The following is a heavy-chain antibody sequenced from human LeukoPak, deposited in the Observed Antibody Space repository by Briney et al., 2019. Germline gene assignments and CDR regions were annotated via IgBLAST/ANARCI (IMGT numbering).Heavy chain of an antibody. J-gene: IGHJ4*02. CDR2: IYYSGST. D-gene: IGHD3-22*01. CDR1: GGSISSSSYY. V-gene: IGHV4-39*01. CDR3: ARLGSTGYYDSSGSRRAALDY. Sequence: SETLSLTCTVSGGSISSSSYYWGWIRQPPGKGLEWIGSIYYSGSTYYNPSLKSRVTISVDTSKNQFSLKLSSVTAADTAVYYCARLGSTGYYDSSGSRRAALDYWGQGTLVTVCS.